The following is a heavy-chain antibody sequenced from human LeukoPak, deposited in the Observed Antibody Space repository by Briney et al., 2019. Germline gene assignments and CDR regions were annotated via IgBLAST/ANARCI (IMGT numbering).Heavy chain of an antibody. J-gene: IGHJ5*02. Sequence: GASVKVSCKASGYTFTSYAMNWVRQAPGQGLEWMGWINTNTGNPTYAQGFTGRFVFSLDTSVSTAYLQISSLKAEDTAVYYCAREPRWQWLPTEGDWFDPWGQGTLVTVSS. CDR1: GYTFTSYA. V-gene: IGHV7-4-1*02. CDR2: INTNTGNP. D-gene: IGHD6-19*01. CDR3: AREPRWQWLPTEGDWFDP.